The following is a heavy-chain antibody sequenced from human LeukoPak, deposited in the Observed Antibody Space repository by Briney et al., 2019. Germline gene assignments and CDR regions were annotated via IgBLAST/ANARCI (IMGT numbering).Heavy chain of an antibody. CDR2: INPNSGGT. D-gene: IGHD5-18*01. J-gene: IGHJ4*02. Sequence: GASVKVSCKASGGTFSSYAISWVRQAPGQGLEWMGWINPNSGGTNYAQKFQGRVTMTRDTSISTAYMELSRLRSDDTAVYYCAVNTAMAFDYWGQGTLVTVSS. CDR1: GGTFSSYA. V-gene: IGHV1-2*02. CDR3: AVNTAMAFDY.